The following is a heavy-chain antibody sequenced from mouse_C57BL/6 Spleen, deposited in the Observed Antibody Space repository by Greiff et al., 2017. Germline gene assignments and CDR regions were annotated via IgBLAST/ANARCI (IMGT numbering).Heavy chain of an antibody. V-gene: IGHV1-53*01. CDR3: AAYLYSSRGFAY. CDR1: GYTFTSYW. D-gene: IGHD2-12*01. CDR2: INPSNGGT. Sequence: QVQLQQPGTELVKPGASVKLSCKASGYTFTSYWMHWVKQRPGQGLEWIGNINPSNGGTNYNEKLKSKATLTVDKSSSTAYMQLSSLTSEDSAVYYCAAYLYSSRGFAYWGQGTLVTVSA. J-gene: IGHJ3*01.